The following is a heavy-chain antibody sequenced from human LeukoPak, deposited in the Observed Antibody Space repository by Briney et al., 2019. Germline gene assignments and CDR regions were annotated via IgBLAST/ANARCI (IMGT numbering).Heavy chain of an antibody. CDR3: AREENCSGGSCYYY. J-gene: IGHJ4*02. CDR1: GYTFTGYY. Sequence: ASVKVSSKASGYTFTGYYMHWVRQAPGQGLEWMGRINPNSGGTNYAQKFQGRVTMTRDTSISTAYMELSRLRSDDTAVYYCAREENCSGGSCYYYWGQGTLVTVSS. V-gene: IGHV1-2*06. D-gene: IGHD2-15*01. CDR2: INPNSGGT.